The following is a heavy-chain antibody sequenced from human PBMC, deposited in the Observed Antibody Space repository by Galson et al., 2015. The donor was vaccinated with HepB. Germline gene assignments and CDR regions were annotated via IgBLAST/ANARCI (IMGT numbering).Heavy chain of an antibody. CDR3: ARGGEIWFGEFPSGPNWFDP. CDR1: GGSISSSRYY. D-gene: IGHD3-10*01. J-gene: IGHJ5*02. Sequence: LSLTCTFSGGSISSSRYYWGWLRQPPGKGLEWIGSIYYSGSTYYNPSLKSRVTISVDTSKNQFSLKLSSVTAADTAVYYCARGGEIWFGEFPSGPNWFDPWGQGTLVTVSS. V-gene: IGHV4-39*01. CDR2: IYYSGST.